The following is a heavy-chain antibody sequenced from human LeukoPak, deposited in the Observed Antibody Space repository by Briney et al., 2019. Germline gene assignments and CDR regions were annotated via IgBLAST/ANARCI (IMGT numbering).Heavy chain of an antibody. CDR2: ISGGGGST. D-gene: IGHD1-1*01. V-gene: IGHV3-23*01. CDR1: GFTFSSYA. Sequence: PGGSLRLSCAASGFTFSSYAMSWVRQAPGKGLEWVSAISGGGGSTYYADSVKGRFTISRDISKNTLYLQMNSLRAEDTAVYYCAKTGTTGTTVSFDYWGQGTLVTVSS. CDR3: AKTGTTGTTVSFDY. J-gene: IGHJ4*02.